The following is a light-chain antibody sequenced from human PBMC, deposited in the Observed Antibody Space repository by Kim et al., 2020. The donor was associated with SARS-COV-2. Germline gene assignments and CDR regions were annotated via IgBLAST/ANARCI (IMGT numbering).Light chain of an antibody. CDR1: SGHSSHI. Sequence: QPVLTQSSSASASLGSSVKLTCTLSSGHSSHIIAWHQQQPGKAPRYLMKLDGGGSYTKGSGVPDRFLGSSSGADRYLTISNLQSEDEADYYCETWDNNTRVFGGGTKVT. CDR3: ETWDNNTRV. CDR2: LDGGGSY. V-gene: IGLV4-60*03. J-gene: IGLJ3*02.